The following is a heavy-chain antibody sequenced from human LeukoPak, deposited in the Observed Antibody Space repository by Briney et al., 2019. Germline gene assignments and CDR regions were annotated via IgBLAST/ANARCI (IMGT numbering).Heavy chain of an antibody. D-gene: IGHD2-21*02. V-gene: IGHV3-74*01. CDR1: RFTFSSYW. CDR2: INSDESST. Sequence: PGGSLTLSCAASRFTFSSYWMHWLRQAPGKGLVWVSHINSDESSTSYADSVKGRFTISRDNAKNTLYLQMNSLRAEDTAVCYCARDLAYCGGDCYSALDYYYYYMDVWGKGTTVTVSS. CDR3: ARDLAYCGGDCYSALDYYYYYMDV. J-gene: IGHJ6*03.